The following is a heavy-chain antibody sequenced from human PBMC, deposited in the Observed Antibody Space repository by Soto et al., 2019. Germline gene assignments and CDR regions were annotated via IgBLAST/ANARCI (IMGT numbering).Heavy chain of an antibody. D-gene: IGHD3-10*01. J-gene: IGHJ5*02. CDR3: ARGRSFSYDSTPPPMFDP. Sequence: GGSLRLSCAGSGFTFSTFDIHWVPQAPGKGLEWVSGIGTLSDTFYAASVQGRFTISRQNAKNSVYLQMNSLRAGDTTFYYCARGRSFSYDSTPPPMFDPWGQGTLVTVSS. CDR2: IGTLSDT. CDR1: GFTFSTFD. V-gene: IGHV3-13*01.